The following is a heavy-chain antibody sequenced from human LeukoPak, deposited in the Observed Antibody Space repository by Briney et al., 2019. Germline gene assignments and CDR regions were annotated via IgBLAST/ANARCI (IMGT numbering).Heavy chain of an antibody. CDR3: ARVDQYYYYYGMDV. J-gene: IGHJ6*02. CDR2: IIPTLGIA. V-gene: IGHV1-69*04. Sequence: SVKVSCKASGGTFSSYAISWVRQAPGQGLEWMGRIIPTLGIANYAQKFQGRVTITADKSTSTAYMELSSLRSEDTAVYYCARVDQYYYYYGMDVWGQGTTVTVSS. CDR1: GGTFSSYA.